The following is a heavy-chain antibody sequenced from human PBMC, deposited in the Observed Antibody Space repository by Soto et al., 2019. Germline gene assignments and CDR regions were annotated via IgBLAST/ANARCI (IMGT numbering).Heavy chain of an antibody. D-gene: IGHD4-17*01. Sequence: SETLSLTCTVSGGSISSGDYYWSWIRQPPGKGLEWIGYIYYSGSTYYNPSLRSRLTISVDTPENQFSLKLSSVTAADTAVYCCARLGPTTVPTSYFTGNYNGLDVWGQGTTVTVSS. V-gene: IGHV4-30-4*01. CDR2: IYYSGST. CDR3: ARLGPTTVPTSYFTGNYNGLDV. CDR1: GGSISSGDYY. J-gene: IGHJ6*02.